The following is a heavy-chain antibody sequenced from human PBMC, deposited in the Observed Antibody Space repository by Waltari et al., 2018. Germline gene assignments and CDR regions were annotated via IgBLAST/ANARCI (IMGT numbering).Heavy chain of an antibody. Sequence: EVQLVESGGGLVQPGGSLRLSCAASGFTFCSYAMHWVRQAPGKGLEYVSAISSNGGSTYYANSVKGRFTISRDNSKNTLYLQMGSLRAEDMAVYYCARCKFCDIIAAAGYLDYWGQGTLVTVSS. CDR2: ISSNGGST. D-gene: IGHD6-13*01. CDR1: GFTFCSYA. J-gene: IGHJ4*02. CDR3: ARCKFCDIIAAAGYLDY. V-gene: IGHV3-64*01.